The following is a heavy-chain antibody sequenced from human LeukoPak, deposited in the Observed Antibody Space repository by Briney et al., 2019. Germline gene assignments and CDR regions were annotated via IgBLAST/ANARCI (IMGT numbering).Heavy chain of an antibody. Sequence: PSETLSLTCTVSGGSISSSSYYWGWIRQPPGKGLEWIGSIYYSGSTYYSPSLKSRVTISVDTSKNQFSLKLSSVTAADTAVYYCARSGDRDTAMAHFDYWGQGTLVTVSS. V-gene: IGHV4-39*07. D-gene: IGHD5-18*01. CDR3: ARSGDRDTAMAHFDY. J-gene: IGHJ4*02. CDR2: IYYSGST. CDR1: GGSISSSSYY.